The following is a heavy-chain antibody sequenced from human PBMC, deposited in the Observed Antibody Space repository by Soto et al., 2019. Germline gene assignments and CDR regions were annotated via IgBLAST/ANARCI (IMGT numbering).Heavy chain of an antibody. Sequence: SETLSLTCAVYGGSFSGYYWSWIRQPPGKGLEWIGEINHSGSTNYNPSLKSRVTISVDTSKNQFSLKLSSVTAADTAVYYCARVYYGSGSYYKRYYYFDYWGQGTLVTVSS. CDR3: ARVYYGSGSYYKRYYYFDY. V-gene: IGHV4-34*01. CDR2: INHSGST. CDR1: GGSFSGYY. D-gene: IGHD3-10*01. J-gene: IGHJ4*02.